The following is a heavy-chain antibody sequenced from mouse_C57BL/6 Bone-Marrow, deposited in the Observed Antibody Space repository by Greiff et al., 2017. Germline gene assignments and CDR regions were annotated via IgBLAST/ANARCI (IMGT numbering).Heavy chain of an antibody. D-gene: IGHD1-1*01. CDR1: GYTFTSYG. J-gene: IGHJ1*03. CDR2: IYPRSGNT. Sequence: QVQLQQSGAELARPGASVKLSCKASGYTFTSYGISWVKQRTGQGLEWIGEIYPRSGNTYYNEKFKGKATLTADKSSSTAYMELRSLTSEDAAVYFCARHGSWYFDVWGTGTTVTVSS. V-gene: IGHV1-81*01. CDR3: ARHGSWYFDV.